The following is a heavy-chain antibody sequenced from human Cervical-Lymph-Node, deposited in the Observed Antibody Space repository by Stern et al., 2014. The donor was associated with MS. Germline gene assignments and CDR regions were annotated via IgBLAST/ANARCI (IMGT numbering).Heavy chain of an antibody. CDR3: ATRRGCSGGSCSSRSLDY. D-gene: IGHD2-15*01. Sequence: VQLVQSGAEVKKPGASVTVSCKASGYTFTDYFMHWVRQAPGQGPECMGRVNPSSGVTLYAQKFEGRVTMSRDTSISTAYLELTNLTSDDAAVYYCATRRGCSGGSCSSRSLDYWGQGTLVTVSS. CDR1: GYTFTDYF. V-gene: IGHV1-2*06. CDR2: VNPSSGVT. J-gene: IGHJ4*02.